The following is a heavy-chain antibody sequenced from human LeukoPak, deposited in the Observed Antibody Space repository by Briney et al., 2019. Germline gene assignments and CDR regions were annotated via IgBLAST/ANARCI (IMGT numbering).Heavy chain of an antibody. CDR1: GLTFSNSH. V-gene: IGHV3-30*04. CDR3: AREGYSSGRAGIFDI. J-gene: IGHJ3*02. D-gene: IGHD6-19*01. Sequence: GGSLRLSCAASGLTFSNSHMHWVRQAPGKRLEWVALISDDGTNKQYGDSANGRFTVSRDNSKNTLDLQMDSLTVEDTAIYYCAREGYSSGRAGIFDIWGQGTMVTVYS. CDR2: ISDDGTNK.